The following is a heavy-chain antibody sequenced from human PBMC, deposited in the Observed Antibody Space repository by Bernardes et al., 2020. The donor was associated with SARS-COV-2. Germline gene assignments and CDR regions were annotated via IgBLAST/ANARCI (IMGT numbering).Heavy chain of an antibody. CDR1: AYPFTGYY. CDR2: VDPNSGDT. Sequence: ASVKVSCKASAYPFTGYYMHWVRQAPGQGLEWMGWVDPNSGDTHYAQKFQGRVTMTRDTSIRTAYMELSRLSSDDTALYYCARDPRVQDYGDYFDFWGQGTLVTVSS. V-gene: IGHV1-2*02. CDR3: ARDPRVQDYGDYFDF. D-gene: IGHD4-17*01. J-gene: IGHJ4*02.